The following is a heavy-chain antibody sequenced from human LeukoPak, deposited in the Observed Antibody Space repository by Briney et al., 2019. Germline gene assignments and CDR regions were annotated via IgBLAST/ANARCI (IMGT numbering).Heavy chain of an antibody. J-gene: IGHJ4*02. Sequence: SETLSLTCTVSGGSFSSGDNYCSWIRQPQGKGLEWIGYIHYSGSTFYNPSLKSRVTMSVDTSKNQFSLKLNSVTAADTAVYYCARGELLYDNWGQGTLVTVSS. CDR3: ARGELLYDN. V-gene: IGHV4-30-4*01. CDR2: IHYSGST. D-gene: IGHD2-15*01. CDR1: GGSFSSGDNY.